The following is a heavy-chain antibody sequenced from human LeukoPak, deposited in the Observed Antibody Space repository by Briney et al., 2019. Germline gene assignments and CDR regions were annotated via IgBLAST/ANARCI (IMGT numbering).Heavy chain of an antibody. D-gene: IGHD2-15*01. J-gene: IGHJ1*01. Sequence: SETLSLTCAVYGGSFSGYFRIWIRQPPGRGLEWIGEINHSGNTDYNPSLKSRVTISLDTSKAQFSLKVTSVTAADTAVYYCARPYCSGGSCYFQHWGQGTLVTVSS. CDR3: ARPYCSGGSCYFQH. V-gene: IGHV4-34*01. CDR2: INHSGNT. CDR1: GGSFSGYF.